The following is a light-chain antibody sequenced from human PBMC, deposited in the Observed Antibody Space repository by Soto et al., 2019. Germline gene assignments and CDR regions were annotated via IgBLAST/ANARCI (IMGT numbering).Light chain of an antibody. V-gene: IGLV2-8*01. CDR3: SSYAARRVV. CDR1: SSDVGGYNY. CDR2: EVT. J-gene: IGLJ2*01. Sequence: QSALTQPPSASGSPGQSVTISCTGSSSDVGGYNYVSWYQQHPGKAPKLMIYEVTKRPSGVPDRFSGSKSGNTASLTVSGLQAEVEADYYCSSYAARRVVFGGGTKLTVL.